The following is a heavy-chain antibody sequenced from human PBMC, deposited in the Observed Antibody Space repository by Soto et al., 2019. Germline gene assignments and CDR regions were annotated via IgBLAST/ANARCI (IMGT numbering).Heavy chain of an antibody. CDR1: GYSFTSYW. D-gene: IGHD3-9*01. CDR2: TYPGDSDT. Sequence: GESLRISCKGSGYSFTSYWIGWVRQMPGKGLEWMGITYPGDSDTRYSPSFQGQVTISADKSISTAYLQWSSLKASDTAMYYCARGDYDILTGSYKSYYGMDVWGQGTTV. V-gene: IGHV5-51*01. CDR3: ARGDYDILTGSYKSYYGMDV. J-gene: IGHJ6*02.